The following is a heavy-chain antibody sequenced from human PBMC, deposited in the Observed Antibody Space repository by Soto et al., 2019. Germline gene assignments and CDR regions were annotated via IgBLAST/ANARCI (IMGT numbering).Heavy chain of an antibody. J-gene: IGHJ5*02. Sequence: QVQLQESGPGLVKPSETLSLTCTVSGGSINYYYWSWIRQPPGKGLEWIGYIYYSGSTNYNPSLKSRVTISVDTSKNQFSLKLNSVTAADTAVYYCARSVFPWGQGTLVTVSS. CDR2: IYYSGST. CDR1: GGSINYYY. V-gene: IGHV4-59*12. CDR3: ARSVFP.